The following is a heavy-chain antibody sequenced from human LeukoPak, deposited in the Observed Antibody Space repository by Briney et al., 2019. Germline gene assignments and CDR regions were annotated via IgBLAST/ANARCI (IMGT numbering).Heavy chain of an antibody. J-gene: IGHJ4*02. Sequence: PGGTLRLSCAASEFTFSSYNMNWVRQAPGKGLEWVSSISSSGSYIYYADSVKGRFTISRDNAKNTLYLQMSSLRAEDTAVYYCARAYRTLDYWGQGTLVTVSS. V-gene: IGHV3-21*04. CDR3: ARAYRTLDY. CDR2: ISSSGSYI. CDR1: EFTFSSYN. D-gene: IGHD3-16*01.